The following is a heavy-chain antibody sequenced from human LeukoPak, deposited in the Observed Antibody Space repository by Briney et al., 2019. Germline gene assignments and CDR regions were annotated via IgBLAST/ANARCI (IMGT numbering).Heavy chain of an antibody. Sequence: ASVKVSCKASGYSFTNYDINWVRQATGQGLEWMGWMNPKSGDTGYSQKFQGRVFITRDTSINTAYMELSSLGSDDTAVYYCAGDGRGSRSSWFDSWGQGTLVIVSS. CDR3: AGDGRGSRSSWFDS. J-gene: IGHJ5*01. CDR2: MNPKSGDT. D-gene: IGHD3-10*01. CDR1: GYSFTNYD. V-gene: IGHV1-8*03.